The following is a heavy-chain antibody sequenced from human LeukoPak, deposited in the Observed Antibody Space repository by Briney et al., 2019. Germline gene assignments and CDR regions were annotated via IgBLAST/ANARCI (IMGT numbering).Heavy chain of an antibody. J-gene: IGHJ3*02. CDR3: AGYCSSTSCYSTGAFDI. CDR2: IYHSGST. Sequence: SETLSLTCTVSGGSISSYYWSWIRQPPGKGLEWIGYIYHSGSTNYNPSLKSRVTISVDTSKNQFSLKLSSVTAADTAVYYCAGYCSSTSCYSTGAFDIWGQGTMVTVSS. D-gene: IGHD2-2*02. V-gene: IGHV4-59*12. CDR1: GGSISSYY.